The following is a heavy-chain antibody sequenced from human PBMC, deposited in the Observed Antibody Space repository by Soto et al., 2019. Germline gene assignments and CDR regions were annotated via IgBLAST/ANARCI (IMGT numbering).Heavy chain of an antibody. Sequence: QVVLLQSGAEVKEPGSSVRVSCQVSGSTFNNFAFSWVRQAPGHGPAWMGGIVVDSNTAEYSQRLQDRVTITADTSTDTLYMELGSLTFEDTAVYYCAIAIKRWEVNYYFDFWGQGTLVTVSS. CDR2: IVVDSNTA. J-gene: IGHJ4*02. CDR1: GSTFNNFA. D-gene: IGHD1-26*01. V-gene: IGHV1-69*06. CDR3: AIAIKRWEVNYYFDF.